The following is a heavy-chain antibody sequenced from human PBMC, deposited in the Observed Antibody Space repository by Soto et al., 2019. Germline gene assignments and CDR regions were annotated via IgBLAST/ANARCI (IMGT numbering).Heavy chain of an antibody. CDR2: IYYNGNT. V-gene: IGHV4-30-4*08. J-gene: IGHJ6*02. CDR3: ARATTVTSSFFYYGLDV. D-gene: IGHD2-21*02. CDR1: GGSITNDDYY. Sequence: QVQLQESGPGLVKPSQTLSLTCTVSGGSITNDDYYWSWIRQPPGKGLEWIGHIYYNGNTYYHPSLEGRPTISLNTSQNQFPLHLTSVIAADSASYFCARATTVTSSFFYYGLDVWGQGTTVTVSS.